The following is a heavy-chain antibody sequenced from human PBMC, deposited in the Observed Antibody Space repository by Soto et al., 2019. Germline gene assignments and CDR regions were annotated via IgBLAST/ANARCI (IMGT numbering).Heavy chain of an antibody. D-gene: IGHD6-13*01. Sequence: EVQLVESGGGLVQPGRSLRLSCAGSGFTFDDYAMHWVREAPGKGLEWVSGISWNSGSIGYADSVKGRFTISRDNAKTSLFMQMNSLRAEDTALYYCATASRGYRSSGTAGWGQGELVNVSS. CDR1: GFTFDDYA. CDR3: ATASRGYRSSGTAG. CDR2: ISWNSGSI. J-gene: IGHJ4*02. V-gene: IGHV3-9*01.